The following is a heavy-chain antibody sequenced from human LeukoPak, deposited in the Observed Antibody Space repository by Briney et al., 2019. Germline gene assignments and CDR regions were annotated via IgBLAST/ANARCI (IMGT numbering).Heavy chain of an antibody. D-gene: IGHD1-1*01. V-gene: IGHV3-53*01. CDR2: IYNGGDT. CDR3: AREQLRAGY. CDR1: GFTVSSNY. Sequence: GGSLRLSCAASGFTVSSNYMSWVRQAPGKGLEWVSVIYNGGDTYYADSVKGRFPVSRDNSKNTLYLQMSGLGAEDTAVYYCAREQLRAGYWGQGILVTVSS. J-gene: IGHJ4*02.